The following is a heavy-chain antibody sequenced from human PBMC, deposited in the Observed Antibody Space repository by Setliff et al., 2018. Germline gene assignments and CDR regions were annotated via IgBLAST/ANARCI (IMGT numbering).Heavy chain of an antibody. CDR2: ISCYNGDR. V-gene: IGHV1-18*01. D-gene: IGHD2-2*02. CDR1: GYTFSNYG. Sequence: ASVKVSCKASGYTFSNYGINWVRQAPGQGLEWMGWISCYNGDRRYAQSLQGRVTMTTDTSTSTAYMELRSLKSDDTAVYYCVRGSGAWVVVAIPCDRWGQGTLVTVSS. J-gene: IGHJ5*02. CDR3: VRGSGAWVVVAIPCDR.